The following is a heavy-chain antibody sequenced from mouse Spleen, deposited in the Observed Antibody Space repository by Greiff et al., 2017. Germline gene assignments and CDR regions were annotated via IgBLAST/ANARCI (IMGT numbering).Heavy chain of an antibody. V-gene: IGHV1-59*01. J-gene: IGHJ4*01. CDR3: ARPMDY. Sequence: VQLQQPGAELVRPGTSVKLSCKASGYTFTSYWMHWVKQRPGQGLEWIGVIDPSDSYTNYNQKFKGKATLTVDTSSSTAYMQLSSLTSEDSAVYYCARPMDYWGQGTSVTVSS. CDR1: GYTFTSYW. CDR2: IDPSDSYT.